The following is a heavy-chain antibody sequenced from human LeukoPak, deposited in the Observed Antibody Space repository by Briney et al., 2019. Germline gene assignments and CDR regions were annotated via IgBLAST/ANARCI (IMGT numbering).Heavy chain of an antibody. J-gene: IGHJ3*02. CDR1: GGSISSHY. Sequence: PSETLSLTCTVSGGSISSHYWSWIRQPPGKGLEWIGYIYTSGSTNYNPSLKSRVTISVDTSKNQFSLKLSSVTAADTAVYYCALTYYYDSSGYYYSHAFDIWGQGTMVTVSS. D-gene: IGHD3-22*01. CDR3: ALTYYYDSSGYYYSHAFDI. CDR2: IYTSGST. V-gene: IGHV4-4*09.